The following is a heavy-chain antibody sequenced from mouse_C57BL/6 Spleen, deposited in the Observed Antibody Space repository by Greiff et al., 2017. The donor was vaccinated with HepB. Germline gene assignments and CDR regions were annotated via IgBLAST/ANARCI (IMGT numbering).Heavy chain of an antibody. CDR1: GFTFSDYY. J-gene: IGHJ4*01. D-gene: IGHD1-1*02. CDR2: ISNGGGST. Sequence: DVQLVESGGGLVQPGGSLKLSCAASGFTFSDYYMYWVRQTPEKRLEWVAYISNGGGSTYYPDTVKGRFTISRDNAKNTLYLQMSRLKSEDTAMYYCARHRRYGYNAMDYWGQGTSVTVSS. V-gene: IGHV5-12*01. CDR3: ARHRRYGYNAMDY.